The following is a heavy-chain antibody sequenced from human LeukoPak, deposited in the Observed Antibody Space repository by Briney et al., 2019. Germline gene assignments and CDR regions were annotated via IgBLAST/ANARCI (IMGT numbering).Heavy chain of an antibody. J-gene: IGHJ2*01. D-gene: IGHD6-13*01. CDR3: AGEGFILAAAGTHHYWYFDL. Sequence: PSETLSLTCTVSGGSIRSYYWSWIRQPPGKGLEWIGYIYYSGSTNYNASLKSRVTISVDTAKNQFSLKLSSLTAADTAVYYCAGEGFILAAAGTHHYWYFDLWGRGTLVTVSS. V-gene: IGHV4-59*01. CDR2: IYYSGST. CDR1: GGSIRSYY.